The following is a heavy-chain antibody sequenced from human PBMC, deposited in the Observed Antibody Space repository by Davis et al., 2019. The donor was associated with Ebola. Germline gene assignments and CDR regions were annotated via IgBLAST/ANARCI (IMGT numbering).Heavy chain of an antibody. V-gene: IGHV4-4*02. CDR2: IYHSGAT. Sequence: SETLSLTCEVSPFSFSSSSWWSWVRQSPGKGLEWIGEIYHSGATNYNPSLKSRITMSVDKSKNQFSLKLSSVTAADTAVYYCARDYYDSSGYLWYFDLWGRGTLVTVSS. D-gene: IGHD3-22*01. CDR1: PFSFSSSSW. CDR3: ARDYYDSSGYLWYFDL. J-gene: IGHJ2*01.